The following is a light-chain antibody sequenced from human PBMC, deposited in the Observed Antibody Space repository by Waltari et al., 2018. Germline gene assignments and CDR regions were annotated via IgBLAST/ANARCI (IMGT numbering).Light chain of an antibody. CDR3: ATWDDRLTGVL. V-gene: IGLV1-44*01. J-gene: IGLJ3*02. CDR2: SNN. Sequence: QSVLTQPPSASGTPGQRVTISCSGGSSNIGSNVVHWYQRLPGTAPRLLIYSNNQRSSGGPDRFSGSKSGTSASLAISGLQPDDEADYYCATWDDRLTGVLFGGGTKVTVL. CDR1: SSNIGSNV.